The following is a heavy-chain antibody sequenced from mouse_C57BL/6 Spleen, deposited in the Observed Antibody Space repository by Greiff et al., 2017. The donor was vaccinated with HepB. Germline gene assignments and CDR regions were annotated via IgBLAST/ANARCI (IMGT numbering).Heavy chain of an antibody. CDR1: GYTFTSYW. CDR2: IYPGSGST. Sequence: VQLQQSGAELVKPGASVKMSCKASGYTFTSYWITWVKQRPGQGLEWIGDIYPGSGSTNYNEKFKSKATLTVDTSSSTAYMQLSSLTSEDSAVYSCARSGDYYGSFDYWGQGTTLTVSS. J-gene: IGHJ2*01. D-gene: IGHD1-1*01. CDR3: ARSGDYYGSFDY. V-gene: IGHV1-55*01.